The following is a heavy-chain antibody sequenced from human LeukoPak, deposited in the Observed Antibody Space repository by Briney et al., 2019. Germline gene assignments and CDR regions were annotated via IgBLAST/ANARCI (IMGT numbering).Heavy chain of an antibody. V-gene: IGHV3-23*01. Sequence: GGSLRLSCAASGFTFSSYAMSWVRQAPGKRLEWVSAISGGGGTTYYADSVKGRFTISRDNAQNSLYLQMDSLRDEDTAVYYCAREDDDWGPNTLDVWGQGTVVTVSS. CDR1: GFTFSSYA. D-gene: IGHD7-27*01. CDR2: ISGGGGTT. J-gene: IGHJ3*01. CDR3: AREDDDWGPNTLDV.